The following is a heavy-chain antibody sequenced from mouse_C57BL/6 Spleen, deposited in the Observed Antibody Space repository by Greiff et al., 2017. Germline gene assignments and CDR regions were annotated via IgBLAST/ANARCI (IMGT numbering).Heavy chain of an antibody. D-gene: IGHD1-1*01. J-gene: IGHJ1*03. Sequence: VQLQQPGAELVKPGASVKLSCKASGYTFTSYWMQWVKQRPGQGLEWIGEIDPSDSYTNSNQKFKCKATLSVDTSSSTAYMQLSSLTSEDSAVDYCARSDTTVVGYFDVWGTGTTVTVSS. CDR1: GYTFTSYW. CDR2: IDPSDSYT. CDR3: ARSDTTVVGYFDV. V-gene: IGHV1-50*01.